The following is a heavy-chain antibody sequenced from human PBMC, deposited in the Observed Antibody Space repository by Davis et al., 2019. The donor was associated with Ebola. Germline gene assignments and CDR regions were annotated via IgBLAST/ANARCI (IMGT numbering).Heavy chain of an antibody. V-gene: IGHV1-69*04. CDR2: IIPILGIA. CDR3: ARDGHGSGLDY. CDR1: GGTFSSYA. J-gene: IGHJ4*02. Sequence: SVKVSCKASGGTFSSYAISWVRQAPGQGLEWMGRIIPILGIANYAQKFQGRVTITADKSTSTAYMELSSLRSEDTAVYYCARDGHGSGLDYWGQGTLVTVSS. D-gene: IGHD2-2*03.